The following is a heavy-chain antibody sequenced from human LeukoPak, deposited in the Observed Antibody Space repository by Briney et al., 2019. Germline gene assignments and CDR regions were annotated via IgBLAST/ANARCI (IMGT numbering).Heavy chain of an antibody. J-gene: IGHJ4*02. CDR2: ISSSGSTI. CDR1: GFTFSDYY. V-gene: IGHV3-11*04. CDR3: ARVSCSSTSCPPSY. D-gene: IGHD2-2*01. Sequence: PGGSLRLSCAASGFTFSDYYMSWIRQAPGKGLEWVSYISSSGSTIYYADSVKGRFTISRDNTKNSLYLQMNSLRAEDTAVYYCARVSCSSTSCPPSYWGQGTLVTVSS.